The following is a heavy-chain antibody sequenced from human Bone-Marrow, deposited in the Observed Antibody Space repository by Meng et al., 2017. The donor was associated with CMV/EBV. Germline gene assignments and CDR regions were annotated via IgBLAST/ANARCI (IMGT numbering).Heavy chain of an antibody. V-gene: IGHV1-18*01. CDR2: MNPNSGNT. J-gene: IGHJ4*02. Sequence: ASVKVSCKASGYTFTSYDINWVRQATGQGLEWMGWMNPNSGNTNYAQRLQGRVTLTTDTSTSTAYMELRSLRSDDTAVYYCARDRYNWDFDYWGQGTLVTVSS. CDR1: GYTFTSYD. CDR3: ARDRYNWDFDY. D-gene: IGHD1-1*01.